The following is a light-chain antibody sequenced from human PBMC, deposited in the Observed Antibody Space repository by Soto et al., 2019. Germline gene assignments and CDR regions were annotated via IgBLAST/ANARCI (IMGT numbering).Light chain of an antibody. CDR1: QSVSSN. V-gene: IGKV3-15*01. CDR3: QQYNNWPPT. CDR2: GAS. J-gene: IGKJ1*01. Sequence: EIVMTQSPATLSVSPGERATLSCRASQSVSSNLAWYQQKPGQAPRLLIYGASTRATGIPARFSGSGSGTEFTLTFSSLKSENFAFYYCQQYNNWPPTLGQGTKVEIK.